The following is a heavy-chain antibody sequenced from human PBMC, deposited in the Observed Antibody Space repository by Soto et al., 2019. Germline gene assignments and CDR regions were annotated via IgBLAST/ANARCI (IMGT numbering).Heavy chain of an antibody. CDR1: GGYITGSSFS. CDR2: LSYSGST. J-gene: IGHJ4*02. CDR3: ARGLRWTRTFDF. D-gene: IGHD3-16*01. Sequence: QRQLRESGPGLVKPSETLSLTCSVSGGYITGSSFSWGWIRQSPGTGLQWIGSLSYSGSTYYNPSLKGRVAICADTSKNAFSLELKLMTAADTATYFCARGLRWTRTFDFWGRGTLVTVSS. V-gene: IGHV4-39*01.